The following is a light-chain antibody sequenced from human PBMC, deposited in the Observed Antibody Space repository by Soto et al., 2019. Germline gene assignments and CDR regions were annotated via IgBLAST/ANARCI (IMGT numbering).Light chain of an antibody. V-gene: IGKV3-20*01. J-gene: IGKJ1*01. Sequence: EIVLTQSPATLSLSPVERATLSCRASQSVSSYLAWYQQKPGQAPRLLIYDTSSRASDIPDRFSGSGSGTDFTLTISRLEPEDFAVYFCQQYGSSPTCGQGTKGDIK. CDR2: DTS. CDR3: QQYGSSPT. CDR1: QSVSSY.